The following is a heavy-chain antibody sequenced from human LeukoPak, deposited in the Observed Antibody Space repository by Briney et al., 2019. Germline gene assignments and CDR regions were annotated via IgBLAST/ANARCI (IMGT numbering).Heavy chain of an antibody. V-gene: IGHV3-33*01. CDR2: IWYDGSNK. CDR3: ARGPVMTAIYYYYYYMDV. D-gene: IGHD2-21*02. Sequence: PGRSLRLSCAASGFTFSSYGMHWVRQAPGKGLEWVAVIWYDGSNKYYADSVKGRFTISRDNSKNTLYLQMNSLRAEDTAVYYCARGPVMTAIYYYYYYMDVWGKGTTVTVSS. J-gene: IGHJ6*03. CDR1: GFTFSSYG.